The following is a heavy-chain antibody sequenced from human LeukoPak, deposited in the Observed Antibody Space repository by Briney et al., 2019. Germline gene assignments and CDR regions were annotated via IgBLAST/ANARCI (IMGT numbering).Heavy chain of an antibody. Sequence: GGSLRLSCAASGFTFSSYSMNWVRQAPGKGLEWVSSISSSSSYIYYADSVKGRFTISRDNAKNSLYLQMNSLSAEDTAVYYCARVGIVVVPAAIRVRYYYYTDVWGKGTTVTVSS. J-gene: IGHJ6*03. CDR2: ISSSSSYI. CDR3: ARVGIVVVPAAIRVRYYYYTDV. CDR1: GFTFSSYS. V-gene: IGHV3-21*01. D-gene: IGHD2-2*02.